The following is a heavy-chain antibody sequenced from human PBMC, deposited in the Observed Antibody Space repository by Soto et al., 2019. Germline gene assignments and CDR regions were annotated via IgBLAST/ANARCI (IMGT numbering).Heavy chain of an antibody. V-gene: IGHV1-18*01. Sequence: ASVKVSCKASGYTFTSYGISWVRQAPGQGLEWMGWISAYNGNTNYAQKLQGRVTMTTDTSTSTAYMELRSLRSDDTAVYYCARTMLVVVTDAFDIWGQGTMVTVSS. D-gene: IGHD3-22*01. CDR1: GYTFTSYG. J-gene: IGHJ3*02. CDR3: ARTMLVVVTDAFDI. CDR2: ISAYNGNT.